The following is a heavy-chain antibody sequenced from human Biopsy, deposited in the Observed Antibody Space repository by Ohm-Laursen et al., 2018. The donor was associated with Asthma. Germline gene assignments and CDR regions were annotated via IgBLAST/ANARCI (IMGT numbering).Heavy chain of an antibody. Sequence: SLRLSCAASGFTVSRDHMFWVRQAPGKGLEWVSVIYSGGTSHTADSVRGRFTISRDFSKNTLYLQMSSLRAGDTAVYYCAKDVVWFRELGGMDVWGQGTTVTVSS. D-gene: IGHD3-10*01. CDR3: AKDVVWFRELGGMDV. CDR1: GFTVSRDH. V-gene: IGHV3-53*05. J-gene: IGHJ6*02. CDR2: IYSGGTS.